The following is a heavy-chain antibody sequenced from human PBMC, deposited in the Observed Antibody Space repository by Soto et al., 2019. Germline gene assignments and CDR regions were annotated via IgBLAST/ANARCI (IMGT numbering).Heavy chain of an antibody. D-gene: IGHD3-22*01. CDR2: IYWDDDK. V-gene: IGHV2-5*02. CDR3: AHTRAIVVIVAEDEYFQH. J-gene: IGHJ1*01. Sequence: QITLKESGPTLVKPTQTLTLTCTFSGFSLSTSGVGVGWIRQPPGKGLEWLALIYWDDDKRYSPSLKSRLTITKDTYKNQVVLTMTNVDPADTATYYCAHTRAIVVIVAEDEYFQHWGQGTLVTVSS. CDR1: GFSLSTSGVG.